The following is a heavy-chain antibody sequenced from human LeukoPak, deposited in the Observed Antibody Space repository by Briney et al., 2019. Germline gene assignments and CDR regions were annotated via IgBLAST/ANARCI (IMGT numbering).Heavy chain of an antibody. CDR2: IYSGGST. V-gene: IGHV3-53*01. CDR1: GFTVSSNY. J-gene: IGHJ4*02. Sequence: PGGSLRLSCAASGFTVSSNYMSWVRQAPGKGLEWVSVIYSGGSTYYADSVKGRFSFSRDNSKNTLYLQMNSLRAEDTAVHYCARGAYDSSGYYSYSFDYWGQGTLVTVSS. CDR3: ARGAYDSSGYYSYSFDY. D-gene: IGHD3-22*01.